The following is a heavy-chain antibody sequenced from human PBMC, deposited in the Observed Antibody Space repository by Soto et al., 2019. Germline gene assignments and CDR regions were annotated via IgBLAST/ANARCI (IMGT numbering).Heavy chain of an antibody. V-gene: IGHV3-23*01. Sequence: EVQLLESGGGLVQPGGSLRISCAASGFTFSSYAMSWVRQAPGKGLECLSTISGSGDSAYYADSVKGRFTITRDNSKNTLHLQMNSLRAEDTAVYYCAKASDYDDILTGLHWGQGTLVTVSA. CDR3: AKASDYDDILTGLH. J-gene: IGHJ4*02. CDR1: GFTFSSYA. D-gene: IGHD3-9*01. CDR2: ISGSGDSA.